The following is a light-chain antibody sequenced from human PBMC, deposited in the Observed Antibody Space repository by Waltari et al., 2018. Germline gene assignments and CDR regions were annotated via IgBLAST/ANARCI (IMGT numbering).Light chain of an antibody. V-gene: IGLV2-14*03. CDR2: DVT. Sequence: SDPTQPRPVSGTPGQSTTLSCTRPRSDVGAEYYVPWYQQHPGKAPKLMIYDVTSRPSGVSDRFSGSKSGNTASLTISGLQAEDEADYYCSSYTKSSTWVFGGGTRLTVL. CDR3: SSYTKSSTWV. CDR1: RSDVGAEYY. J-gene: IGLJ3*02.